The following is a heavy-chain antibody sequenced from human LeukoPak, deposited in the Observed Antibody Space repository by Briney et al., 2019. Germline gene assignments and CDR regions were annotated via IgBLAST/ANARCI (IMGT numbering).Heavy chain of an antibody. CDR3: ARQLATATSAFDS. Sequence: SETLSLTCAVSGGSISNYYWSWIRQPPGEGLEWIGYIFYSGSTNYNPSLKSRVTISVDSSRNQFSLKMNSVTTADTAVYYCARQLATATSAFDSWGRGTLVTVSS. D-gene: IGHD1-26*01. CDR1: GGSISNYY. CDR2: IFYSGST. V-gene: IGHV4-59*01. J-gene: IGHJ4*02.